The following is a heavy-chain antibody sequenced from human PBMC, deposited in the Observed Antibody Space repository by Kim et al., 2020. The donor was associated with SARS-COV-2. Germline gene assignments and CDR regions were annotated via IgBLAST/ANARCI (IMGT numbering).Heavy chain of an antibody. CDR3: ARGVSDEGRDLDY. V-gene: IGHV3-7*04. D-gene: IGHD2-21*01. CDR2: IRQNGGAI. CDR1: GFTFGGYS. J-gene: IGHJ4*02. Sequence: GGSLRLSCAASGFTFGGYSMNWVRQAPGKGLEWVSDIRQNGGAICYADSVKGRFTISRDNAKNSLYLQMNSLRAEDTAVYYCARGVSDEGRDLDYWGQGTLVTVSS.